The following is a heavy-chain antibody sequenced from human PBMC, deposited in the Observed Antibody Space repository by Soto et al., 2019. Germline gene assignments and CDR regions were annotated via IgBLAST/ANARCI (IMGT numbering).Heavy chain of an antibody. CDR1: GGSISSYY. V-gene: IGHV4-59*08. CDR2: IYYSGST. Sequence: QVQLQESGPGLVKPSETLSLTCTVSGGSISSYYWSWIRQPPGKGLEWIGYIYYSGSTNYNPSLKNRVTISADTSKNQFSLKLSPVTAADTAVYYCARRRYYGSGRNYYMDVWGKGTTVTVSS. D-gene: IGHD3-10*01. CDR3: ARRRYYGSGRNYYMDV. J-gene: IGHJ6*03.